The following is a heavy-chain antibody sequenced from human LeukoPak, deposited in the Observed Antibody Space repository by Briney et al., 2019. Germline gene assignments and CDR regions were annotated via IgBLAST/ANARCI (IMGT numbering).Heavy chain of an antibody. Sequence: ASVMVSCKASGYTFTSYYMHWVRQAPGQGLEWMGIINPSGGSTSYAQKFQGRVTMTRDTSTSTVYMELSSLRSEDTAVYYCARDPEAHLFDYWGQGTLVTVSS. CDR3: ARDPEAHLFDY. V-gene: IGHV1-46*01. D-gene: IGHD6-6*01. CDR2: INPSGGST. J-gene: IGHJ4*02. CDR1: GYTFTSYY.